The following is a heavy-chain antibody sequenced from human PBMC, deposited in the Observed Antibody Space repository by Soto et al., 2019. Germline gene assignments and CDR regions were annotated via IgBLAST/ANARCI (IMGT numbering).Heavy chain of an antibody. CDR3: AKPPYGSGPHYYLDY. CDR2: ISGSGGST. Sequence: GGSLRLSCAASGFTFSSYAVSWVRQAPGKGLEWVSAISGSGGSTYYADSVKGRFTISRDNSKNTLYLQMNSLRAEDTAVYYCAKPPYGSGPHYYLDYWGQGTLVTVSS. D-gene: IGHD3-10*01. CDR1: GFTFSSYA. V-gene: IGHV3-23*01. J-gene: IGHJ4*02.